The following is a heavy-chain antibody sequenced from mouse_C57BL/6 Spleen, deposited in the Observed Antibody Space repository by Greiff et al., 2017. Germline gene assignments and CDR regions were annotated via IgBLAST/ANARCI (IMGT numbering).Heavy chain of an antibody. D-gene: IGHD2-5*01. J-gene: IGHJ3*01. Sequence: DVKLVESGPGLVKPSQSLSLTCSVTGYSITSGYYWNWIRQFPGNKLEWMGYISYDGSNNYNPSLKNRISITRDTSKNQFFLKLNSVTTEDTATYFCARGYSNYGWFAYWGQGTLVTVSA. V-gene: IGHV3-6*01. CDR3: ARGYSNYGWFAY. CDR1: GYSITSGYY. CDR2: ISYDGSN.